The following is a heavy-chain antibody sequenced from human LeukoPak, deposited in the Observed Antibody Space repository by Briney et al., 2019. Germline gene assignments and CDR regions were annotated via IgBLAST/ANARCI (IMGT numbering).Heavy chain of an antibody. J-gene: IGHJ3*02. V-gene: IGHV3-30-3*01. CDR1: GFTFSSYA. Sequence: GGSLRLSCAASGFTFSSYAMRWVRQAPGKGLEWVAVISYDGSNKYYADSVKGRFTISRDNTKNSLYLQMNSLRAEDTALYYCAKDLYGSGSYSLRDTFHIWGQGTMVTVSS. CDR3: AKDLYGSGSYSLRDTFHI. D-gene: IGHD3-10*01. CDR2: ISYDGSNK.